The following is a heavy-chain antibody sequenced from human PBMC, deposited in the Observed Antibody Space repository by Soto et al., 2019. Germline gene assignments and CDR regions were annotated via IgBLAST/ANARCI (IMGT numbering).Heavy chain of an antibody. D-gene: IGHD3-3*01. CDR3: AHTRLFDFQSGYLPPNWFDP. CDR2: IYWDDDK. J-gene: IGHJ5*02. CDR1: GFSLNTSGVG. Sequence: QISLKESGPTVVKPTQTVTLTCTFSGFSLNTSGVGVGWIRQPPGKALDWLALIYWDDDKRYSPSLRTRLTITKDTSKNQVVLTMTNVDPVDTATYYCAHTRLFDFQSGYLPPNWFDPWGQGTLVTVSS. V-gene: IGHV2-5*02.